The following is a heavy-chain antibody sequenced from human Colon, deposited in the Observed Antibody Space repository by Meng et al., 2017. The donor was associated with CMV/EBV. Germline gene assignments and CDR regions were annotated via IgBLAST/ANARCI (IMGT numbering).Heavy chain of an antibody. V-gene: IGHV3-11*01. CDR1: GFIFSDYS. D-gene: IGHD3-3*01. Sequence: SRKISCGASGFIFSDYSMSWIRQAPGKGLEWLSYMTNSGNTITFADSVRGRFTISRDNAKNSLYLDMNSLRVEDTAMYYCVRDGVTPDYWGQGTLVTVSS. CDR2: MTNSGNTI. CDR3: VRDGVTPDY. J-gene: IGHJ4*02.